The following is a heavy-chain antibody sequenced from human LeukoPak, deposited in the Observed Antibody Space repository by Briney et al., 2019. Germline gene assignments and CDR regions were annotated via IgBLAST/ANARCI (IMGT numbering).Heavy chain of an antibody. V-gene: IGHV3-23*01. Sequence: PGGSLRLSCAASGFTFSSYAMSWVRQAPGKGLEWVSAISGSGGSTYYADSVKGRLTISRDNSKNTLYLQMNSLRAEDTAVYYCAKAKGSGSYSIYDYWGQGTLVTVSS. CDR2: ISGSGGST. CDR1: GFTFSSYA. D-gene: IGHD1-26*01. CDR3: AKAKGSGSYSIYDY. J-gene: IGHJ4*02.